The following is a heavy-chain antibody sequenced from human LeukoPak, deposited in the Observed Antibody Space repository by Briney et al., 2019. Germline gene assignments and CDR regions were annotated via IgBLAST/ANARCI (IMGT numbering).Heavy chain of an antibody. V-gene: IGHV3-7*01. D-gene: IGHD4-17*01. Sequence: QAGGSLRLSCAASGFTFSSYWMSWVRQAPGKGLEWVANIKQDGSEKYYVDSVKGRFTISRDNAKNSLYLQMNSLGAEDTAVYYCARDAGVDYGDYLDYWGQGTLVTVSS. CDR2: IKQDGSEK. CDR1: GFTFSSYW. CDR3: ARDAGVDYGDYLDY. J-gene: IGHJ4*02.